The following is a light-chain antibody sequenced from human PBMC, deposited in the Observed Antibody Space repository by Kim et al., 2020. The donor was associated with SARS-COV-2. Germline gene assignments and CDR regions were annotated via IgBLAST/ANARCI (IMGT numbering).Light chain of an antibody. Sequence: SYELTQPPSVSVPPGQTARITCSGDALPKKYAYWYQQKSGQAPALVIYEDTKRPSGIPERFSGSSSGTMVTLTIRGAQVEDEGDYYCYSTDSSGNHRVFGGGTQLTVL. J-gene: IGLJ3*02. CDR1: ALPKKY. V-gene: IGLV3-10*01. CDR2: EDT. CDR3: YSTDSSGNHRV.